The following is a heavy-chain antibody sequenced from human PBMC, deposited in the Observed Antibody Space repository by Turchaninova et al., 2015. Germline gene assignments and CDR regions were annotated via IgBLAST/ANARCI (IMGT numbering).Heavy chain of an antibody. CDR3: ARDTDYHDSSGVFDY. CDR2: IYYTGST. J-gene: IGHJ4*02. Sequence: QVQLQASAPGVVKPSETPSLPGTVSGGPVRRGSYSRSWIRQPPGKGLEWIGYIYYTGSTNDNPSLKSRVTISVDTSKNQFSLKLNSVTAADTAVYYCARDTDYHDSSGVFDYWGQGTLVTVSS. CDR1: GGPVRRGSYS. D-gene: IGHD3-22*01. V-gene: IGHV4-61*01.